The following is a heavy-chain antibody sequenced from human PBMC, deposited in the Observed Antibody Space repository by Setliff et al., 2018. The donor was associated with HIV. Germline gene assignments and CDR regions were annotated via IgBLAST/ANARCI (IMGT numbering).Heavy chain of an antibody. CDR2: IIPILGIA. CDR3: ATDAYHDFLTGPTPGAFDI. D-gene: IGHD3-9*01. Sequence: ASVKVSCKASGGTFSSYAISWVRQAPGQGLEWMGGIIPILGIANYAQKFQGRVTITTDESTSTAYMELSSLRSEDTAVYYCATDAYHDFLTGPTPGAFDIWGQGTVVTVSS. J-gene: IGHJ3*02. CDR1: GGTFSSYA. V-gene: IGHV1-69*10.